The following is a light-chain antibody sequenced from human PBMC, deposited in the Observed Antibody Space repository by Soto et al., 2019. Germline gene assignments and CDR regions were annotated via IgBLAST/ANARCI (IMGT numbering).Light chain of an antibody. Sequence: QSVLTQPPSVSGTPGHKVSISCSGSTSNLGGNTVNWYQQLPGTAPKLLIYTNNQRPSGVPDRFSGSKSVTSASLAISDLRSEDEAEFYCEAWDDRLNAVVFGGGTKVTGL. CDR1: TSNLGGNT. CDR2: TNN. CDR3: EAWDDRLNAVV. J-gene: IGLJ2*01. V-gene: IGLV1-44*01.